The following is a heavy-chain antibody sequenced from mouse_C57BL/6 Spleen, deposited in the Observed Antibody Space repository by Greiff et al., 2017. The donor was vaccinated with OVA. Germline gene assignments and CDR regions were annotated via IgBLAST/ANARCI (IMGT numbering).Heavy chain of an antibody. V-gene: IGHV5-16*01. D-gene: IGHD3-2*02. Sequence: EVQLVESEGGLVQPGSSMKLSCTASGFTFSDYYMAWVRQVPEKGLEWVANINYDGSSTYYLDSLKSRFIISRDNAKNILYLQMSSLKSEDTATYYYARDSSGYFDYWGQGTTLTVSS. CDR1: GFTFSDYY. CDR2: INYDGSST. J-gene: IGHJ2*01. CDR3: ARDSSGYFDY.